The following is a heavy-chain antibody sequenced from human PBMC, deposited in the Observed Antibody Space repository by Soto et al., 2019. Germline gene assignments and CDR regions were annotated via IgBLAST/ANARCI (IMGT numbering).Heavy chain of an antibody. CDR2: IDPSDSYT. CDR3: ARYRVVTTKHYYYYGMDV. D-gene: IGHD3-3*01. CDR1: GYIFTSYW. J-gene: IGHJ6*02. Sequence: GESLKISCKGSGYIFTSYWISWVRQMPGKGLEWMGRIDPSDSYTNYSPSFQGHVTISADKSISTAYLQWSSLKASDTAMYYCARYRVVTTKHYYYYGMDVWGQGTTVTVSS. V-gene: IGHV5-10-1*01.